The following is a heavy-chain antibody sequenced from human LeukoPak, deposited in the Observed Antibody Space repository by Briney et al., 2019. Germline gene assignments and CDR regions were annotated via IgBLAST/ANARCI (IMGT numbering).Heavy chain of an antibody. CDR3: ARGQVVVAASPPGGAFDI. CDR1: GYTFTSYY. Sequence: ASVKVSCKASGYTFTSYYMHWVRQAHGQGLEWMGIINPSGGSTSYAQKFQGRVTMTRDTSTSTVYMELSSLRSEDTAVYYCARGQVVVAASPPGGAFDIWGQGTMVTVSS. CDR2: INPSGGST. V-gene: IGHV1-46*01. D-gene: IGHD2-15*01. J-gene: IGHJ3*02.